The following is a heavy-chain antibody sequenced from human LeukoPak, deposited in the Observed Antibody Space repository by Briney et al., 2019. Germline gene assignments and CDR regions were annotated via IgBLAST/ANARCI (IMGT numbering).Heavy chain of an antibody. J-gene: IGHJ6*03. CDR3: XXXRXXSTXCXTYXCGYYYYYMDV. CDR1: GFTFSSYA. Sequence: TGGSLRLSCAASGFTFSSYAMSWVRQAPGKGLEWVSAISGSGGSTYYADSVKGRFTISRDNSKNTLYLQMNSLRAEDTAVYYXXXXRXXSTXCXTYXCGYYYYYMDVWGKGTTVTVSS. CDR2: ISGSGGST. D-gene: IGHD2-2*02. V-gene: IGHV3-23*01.